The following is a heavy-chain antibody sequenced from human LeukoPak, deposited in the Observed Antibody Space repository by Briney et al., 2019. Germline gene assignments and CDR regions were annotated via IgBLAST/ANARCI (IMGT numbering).Heavy chain of an antibody. CDR3: ARKTRHTQNKNWFDP. CDR2: INHSGSS. Sequence: SETLSLTCAVYDGSFSGYYWSWIRQPPGKGLEWIGEINHSGSSNYNSSLKSRVTISVDTSKNQLSLKLNSLTAADTAVYYCARKTRHTQNKNWFDPWGQGTLVTVSS. V-gene: IGHV4-34*01. CDR1: DGSFSGYY. D-gene: IGHD1/OR15-1a*01. J-gene: IGHJ5*02.